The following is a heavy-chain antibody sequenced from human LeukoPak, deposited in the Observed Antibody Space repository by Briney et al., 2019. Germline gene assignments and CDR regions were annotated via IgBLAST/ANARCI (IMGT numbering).Heavy chain of an antibody. Sequence: ASVKVSCKTSGYTFTNYGISWVRQAPGHGLEWMGWISPYNGNTNYAQKFQGRVAMTTDTSTTTHYMELRSLRSDDTAVYYCARYTAAGTSVDYWGPGTLVTVSS. CDR1: GYTFTNYG. CDR3: ARYTAAGTSVDY. J-gene: IGHJ4*02. V-gene: IGHV1-18*01. D-gene: IGHD6-13*01. CDR2: ISPYNGNT.